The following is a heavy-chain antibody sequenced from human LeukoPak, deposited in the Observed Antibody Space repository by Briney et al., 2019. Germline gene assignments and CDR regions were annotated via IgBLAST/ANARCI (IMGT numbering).Heavy chain of an antibody. CDR2: IYYSGST. CDR3: ARDKAHYYGSGTSRGGHNWFDP. D-gene: IGHD3-10*01. V-gene: IGHV4-31*02. CDR1: GFTFSSYS. J-gene: IGHJ5*02. Sequence: LRLSCAASGFTFSSYSMNWVRQAPGKGLEWIGYIYYSGSTYYNPSLKSRVTISVDTSKNQFSLKLSSVTAADTAVYYCARDKAHYYGSGTSRGGHNWFDPWGQGTLVTVSS.